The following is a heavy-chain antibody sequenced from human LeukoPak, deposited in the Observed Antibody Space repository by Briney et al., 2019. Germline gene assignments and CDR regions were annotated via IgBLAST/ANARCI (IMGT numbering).Heavy chain of an antibody. J-gene: IGHJ6*03. CDR3: ARLVVDIVVVPAAMFEEHYYYYYMDV. D-gene: IGHD2-2*03. Sequence: GESLKISWKGSGYSVTKYWIGGVRPMPGKCPELIGKLHPSESDTRFSRSFQGQVTISADKSISTAYLQWSSLKASDTAMYYCARLVVDIVVVPAAMFEEHYYYYYMDVWGKGTTVAVSS. CDR1: GYSVTKYW. V-gene: IGHV5-51*01. CDR2: LHPSESDT.